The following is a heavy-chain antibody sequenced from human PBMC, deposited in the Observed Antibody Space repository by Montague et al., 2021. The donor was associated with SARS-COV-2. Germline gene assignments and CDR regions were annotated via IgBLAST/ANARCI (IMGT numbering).Heavy chain of an antibody. CDR1: GASISTSNW. J-gene: IGHJ6*02. D-gene: IGHD6-13*01. Sequence: SETLSLTCTVSGASISTSNWWTCVRQPPGKGLEWIGEIFHSGTINYNPPPKSRGIILVDNSNNQFSLRLSSSIAADTAVYYCATLSGRTAAGTWGYFGLDVWGQGTTVIVSS. CDR2: IFHSGTI. V-gene: IGHV4-4*02. CDR3: ATLSGRTAAGTWGYFGLDV.